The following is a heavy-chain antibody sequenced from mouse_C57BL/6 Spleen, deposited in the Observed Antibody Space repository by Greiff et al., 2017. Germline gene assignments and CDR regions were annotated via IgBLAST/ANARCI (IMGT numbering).Heavy chain of an antibody. CDR2: IDPANGNT. Sequence: DVQLQESVAELVRPGASVKLSCTASGFNIKNTYMHWVKQRPEQGLEWIGRIDPANGNTKYAPKFQGKATITADTTSNTAYLQLSSLTSEDTAIYYCARGEYGNLYYIDYWGQGTTLTVSS. D-gene: IGHD2-1*01. V-gene: IGHV14-3*01. J-gene: IGHJ2*01. CDR1: GFNIKNTY. CDR3: ARGEYGNLYYIDY.